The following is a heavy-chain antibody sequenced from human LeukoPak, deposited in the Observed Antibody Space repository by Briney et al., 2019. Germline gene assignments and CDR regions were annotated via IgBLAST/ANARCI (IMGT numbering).Heavy chain of an antibody. CDR1: GDSVSSNSAA. Sequence: SQTLSLTCAISGDSVSSNSAAWNWIRPSPSRGLEWLGRTYYRSKWYNDYAVSVKSRITINPDTSKNQFSLQLNSATPEDTAVYYCARVESGYYDSSGYYFDYWGQGTLVTVSS. J-gene: IGHJ4*02. V-gene: IGHV6-1*01. D-gene: IGHD3-22*01. CDR3: ARVESGYYDSSGYYFDY. CDR2: TYYRSKWYN.